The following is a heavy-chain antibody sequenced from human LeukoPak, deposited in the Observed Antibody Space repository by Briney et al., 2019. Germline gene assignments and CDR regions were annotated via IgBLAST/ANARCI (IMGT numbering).Heavy chain of an antibody. Sequence: GGSLGLSCAASGFTFDDYGMSWVRQAPGKGLEWVSGINWNGGSTGYADSVKGRFTISRDNAKNSLYLQMNSLRAEDTALYYCARIPAGIAVAGTDYWGQGTLVTVSS. V-gene: IGHV3-20*04. CDR2: INWNGGST. D-gene: IGHD6-19*01. J-gene: IGHJ4*02. CDR3: ARIPAGIAVAGTDY. CDR1: GFTFDDYG.